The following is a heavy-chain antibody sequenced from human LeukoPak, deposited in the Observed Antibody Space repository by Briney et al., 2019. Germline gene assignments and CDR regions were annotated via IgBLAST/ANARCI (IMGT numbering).Heavy chain of an antibody. CDR2: INPNSGGT. D-gene: IGHD5-18*01. J-gene: IGHJ4*02. CDR3: AGRPDTGSIPLFDY. V-gene: IGHV1-2*02. CDR1: GYTFTNYY. Sequence: ASVKVSCKASGYTFTNYYIHWMRQVPGQGLEWMGWINPNSGGTNFAQKFQGRVTMTRDTSISTTYVELSGLSSDDTAVYYCAGRPDTGSIPLFDYWGQGTLVTVSS.